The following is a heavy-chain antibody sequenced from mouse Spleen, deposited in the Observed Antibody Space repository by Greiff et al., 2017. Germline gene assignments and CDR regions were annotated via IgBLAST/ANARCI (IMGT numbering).Heavy chain of an antibody. Sequence: QVQLQQSGPELVKPGASVKISCKASGYSFTSYYIHWVKQRPGQELEWIGWIYPGSGNTKYNEKFKGKATLTADTSSSTAYMQLSSLTSEDSAVYYCADGSWITTFAYWGQGTLVTVSA. CDR3: ADGSWITTFAY. CDR1: GYSFTSYY. CDR2: IYPGSGNT. D-gene: IGHD2-4*01. V-gene: IGHV1-66*01. J-gene: IGHJ3*01.